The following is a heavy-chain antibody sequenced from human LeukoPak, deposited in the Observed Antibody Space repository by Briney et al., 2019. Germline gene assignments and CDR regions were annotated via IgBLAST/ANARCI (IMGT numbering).Heavy chain of an antibody. V-gene: IGHV5-51*01. D-gene: IGHD2-15*01. CDR1: GYSFSNNW. Sequence: GESLKISCKGSGYSFSNNWIGWVRQLPGKGLEWMGIIYPGDSDTRYSPSFQGQVTISADKSIRTAYLQWSSLKASDTAMYYCARASGYCSGGSCYIDYWGQGTLVTVSS. CDR3: ARASGYCSGGSCYIDY. J-gene: IGHJ4*02. CDR2: IYPGDSDT.